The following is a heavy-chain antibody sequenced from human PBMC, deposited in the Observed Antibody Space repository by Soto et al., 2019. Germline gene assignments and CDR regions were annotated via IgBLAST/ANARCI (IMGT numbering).Heavy chain of an antibody. D-gene: IGHD4-17*01. CDR3: ARDVVDYGGNQYWYFDL. V-gene: IGHV4-30-2*01. J-gene: IGHJ2*01. Sequence: QLQLHESGSGLVKPSQTLSLTCAVSGGSISSGGYSWSWIRQPPGKGLEWIGYIYHSGSTYYNPSLKSRVTISVDRSKNQFSLKLSSVTAADTAVYYCARDVVDYGGNQYWYFDLWGRGTLVTVSS. CDR1: GGSISSGGYS. CDR2: IYHSGST.